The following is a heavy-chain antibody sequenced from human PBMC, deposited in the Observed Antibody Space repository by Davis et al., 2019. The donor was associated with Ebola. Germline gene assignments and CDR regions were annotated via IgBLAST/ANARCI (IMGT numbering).Heavy chain of an antibody. CDR2: IASGGSS. CDR3: ARDLITMVQGAYPYYYYYYGMDV. Sequence: GGSLRPSCEASGFIVSSNYMTWVRKALGPRLELVPVIASGGSSYYVDSVKGRFTISRNNAKNSLYLQMNSLRAEDTAVYYCARDLITMVQGAYPYYYYYYGMDVWGQGTTVTVSS. CDR1: GFIVSSNY. V-gene: IGHV3-53*01. J-gene: IGHJ6*02. D-gene: IGHD3-10*01.